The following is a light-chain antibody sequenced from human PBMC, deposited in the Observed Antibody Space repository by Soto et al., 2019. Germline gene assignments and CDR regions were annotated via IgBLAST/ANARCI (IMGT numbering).Light chain of an antibody. Sequence: EIVLTQSPGTLSLSPGERATLSCRASQSVSNTYLAWYQQKPGQAPRLLIYDASSRATGIPDRFSGSGSGTYFTLTSSSLEPEDFAVYYCQQYGRSPGLFTFGPGTKVDIK. CDR2: DAS. CDR3: QQYGRSPGLFT. CDR1: QSVSNTY. V-gene: IGKV3-20*01. J-gene: IGKJ3*01.